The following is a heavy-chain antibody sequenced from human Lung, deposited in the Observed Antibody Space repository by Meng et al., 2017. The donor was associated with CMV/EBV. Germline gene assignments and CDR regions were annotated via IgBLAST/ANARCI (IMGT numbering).Heavy chain of an antibody. CDR1: GYTFSTYT. V-gene: IGHV7-4-1*02. CDR2: ISTNTGTP. Sequence: QDQLVQSGGGVKKPGDSVKVSCKASGYTFSTYTINWVRQAHGRGLEWMGWISTNTGTPTYTQGFTGRFVFSLDTSVSTAYLQISSLKAEDTAVYYCARGGNFDPWGQGTLVTVSS. J-gene: IGHJ5*02. CDR3: ARGGNFDP. D-gene: IGHD2/OR15-2a*01.